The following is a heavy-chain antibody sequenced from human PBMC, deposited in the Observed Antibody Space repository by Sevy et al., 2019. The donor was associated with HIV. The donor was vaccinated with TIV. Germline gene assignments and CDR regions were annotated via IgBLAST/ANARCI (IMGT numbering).Heavy chain of an antibody. CDR3: ARDTTLESNAYYSDAFDI. Sequence: SETLSLTCTVSDGSISGYYWSWIRQPPGKGLEWIGYIYYSGSTNYNPSLKSRVTMSVDTSKNQFSLKLSSVTAADTAVYYCARDTTLESNAYYSDAFDIWGQGTMVTVSS. V-gene: IGHV4-59*01. CDR2: IYYSGST. CDR1: DGSISGYY. J-gene: IGHJ3*02. D-gene: IGHD3-22*01.